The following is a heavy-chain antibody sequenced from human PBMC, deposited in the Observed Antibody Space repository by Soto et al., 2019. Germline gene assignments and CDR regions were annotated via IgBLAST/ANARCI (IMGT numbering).Heavy chain of an antibody. J-gene: IGHJ2*01. V-gene: IGHV3-23*01. Sequence: KGLEWVSSISGSGDRTYYVDSVKGRFTISRDSSKNTLYLQMNSLRAEDTAFYYRAKAGLRGCITVAAFLLNRSPDL. CDR3: AKAGLRGCITVAAFLLNRSPDL. D-gene: IGHD3-3*01. CDR2: ISGSGDRT.